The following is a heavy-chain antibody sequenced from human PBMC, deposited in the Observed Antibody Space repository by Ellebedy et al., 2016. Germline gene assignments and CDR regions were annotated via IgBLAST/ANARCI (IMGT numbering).Heavy chain of an antibody. V-gene: IGHV3-30*04. D-gene: IGHD5-24*01. CDR1: GFTFSNYA. Sequence: GGSLRLSCAASGFTFSNYAMDWVRQAPGKGLEWVAVISYDGSDKYYADSVKGRFTISRDNSKNTLYLQVNSLKPEDTAVYYCARDGAQGDGYNIIYLYFDLWGRGSLVTVSS. CDR3: ARDGAQGDGYNIIYLYFDL. CDR2: ISYDGSDK. J-gene: IGHJ2*01.